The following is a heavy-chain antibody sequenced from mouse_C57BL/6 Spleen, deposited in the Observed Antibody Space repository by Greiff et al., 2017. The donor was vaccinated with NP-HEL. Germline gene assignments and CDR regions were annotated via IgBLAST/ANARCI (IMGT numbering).Heavy chain of an antibody. V-gene: IGHV10-1*01. J-gene: IGHJ4*01. CDR1: GFSFNTYA. D-gene: IGHD2-4*01. Sequence: EVKLVESGGGLVQPKGSLKLSCAASGFSFNTYAMNWVRQAPGKGVEWVARIRSKSNNYATYYADSVKDRFTISRDDSESMLYLQMNNLKTEDTAMYYCVRLYYDYDGDYYAMDYWGQGTSVTVSS. CDR3: VRLYYDYDGDYYAMDY. CDR2: IRSKSNNYAT.